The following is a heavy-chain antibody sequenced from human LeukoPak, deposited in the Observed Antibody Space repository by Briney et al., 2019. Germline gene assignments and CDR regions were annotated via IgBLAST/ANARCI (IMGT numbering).Heavy chain of an antibody. CDR1: GFTFSSYW. J-gene: IGHJ6*02. D-gene: IGHD6-19*01. CDR3: ARERYSSGWYLNSYYYYGMDV. Sequence: GGSLRLSCAASGFTFSSYWMSWVRQAPGKGLEWVANIKQDGSEKYCVDSVKGRFTISRDNAKNSLYLQMNSLRAEDTAVYYCARERYSSGWYLNSYYYYGMDVWGQGTTVTVSS. CDR2: IKQDGSEK. V-gene: IGHV3-7*01.